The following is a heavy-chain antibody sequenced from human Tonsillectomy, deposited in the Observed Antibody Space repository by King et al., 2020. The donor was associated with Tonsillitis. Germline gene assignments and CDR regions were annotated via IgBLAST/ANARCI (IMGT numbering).Heavy chain of an antibody. CDR1: GFTFSSYG. D-gene: IGHD3-10*01. V-gene: IGHV3-30*02. CDR2: IRYDESTK. J-gene: IGHJ6*02. Sequence: VQLVESGGGVVQPGGSLRLSCAASGFTFSSYGMHWVRQAPGKGLEWVAFIRYDESTKYYADSVKGRFTISRDNSKNTLYLQMHSLRGEDTAVFYFAKDLAAGITMVRYGMDVWGQGTTVTVSS. CDR3: AKDLAAGITMVRYGMDV.